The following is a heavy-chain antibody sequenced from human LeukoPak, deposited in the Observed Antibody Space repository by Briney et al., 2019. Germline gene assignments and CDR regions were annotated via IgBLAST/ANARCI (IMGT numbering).Heavy chain of an antibody. J-gene: IGHJ4*02. V-gene: IGHV3-7*01. CDR3: ARDRQAFWSGYYGDY. CDR1: GFTFSSYW. CDR2: IKKDGSEK. D-gene: IGHD3-3*01. Sequence: GGSLRLSCAASGFTFSSYWMSWVRQAPGKGLEWVANIKKDGSEKYYVDSVKGRFTISRDNAKNSLYLQMNSLRAEDTAVYYCARDRQAFWSGYYGDYWGQGTLVTVSS.